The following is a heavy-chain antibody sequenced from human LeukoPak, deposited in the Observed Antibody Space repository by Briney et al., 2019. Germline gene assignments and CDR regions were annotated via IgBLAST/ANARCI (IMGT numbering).Heavy chain of an antibody. CDR1: GFTVSSNY. CDR3: ARGREGATEIFDY. D-gene: IGHD1-26*01. V-gene: IGHV3-53*01. J-gene: IGHJ4*02. Sequence: GGSLRLSCAASGFTVSSNYMSWVRQAPGKGLERVSVIYSGGTTYYAESVKGRFTISRDNSKNTLYLQMNSLRAEDTAVYYCARGREGATEIFDYWGRGTLVTVSS. CDR2: IYSGGTT.